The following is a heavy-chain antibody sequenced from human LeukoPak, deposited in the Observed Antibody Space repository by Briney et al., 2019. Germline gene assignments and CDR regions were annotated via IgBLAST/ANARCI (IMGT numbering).Heavy chain of an antibody. CDR2: IKQDGSEK. J-gene: IGHJ4*02. CDR1: GFTFSSYW. V-gene: IGHV3-7*01. CDR3: AKSPIAARAVFDY. Sequence: PGGSLRLSCAASGFTFSSYWMSWVRQAPGKGLEWVANIKQDGSEKYYVDSVKGRFTISRDNSKNTLYLQMNSLRAEDTAVYYCAKSPIAARAVFDYWGQGTLVTVSS. D-gene: IGHD6-6*01.